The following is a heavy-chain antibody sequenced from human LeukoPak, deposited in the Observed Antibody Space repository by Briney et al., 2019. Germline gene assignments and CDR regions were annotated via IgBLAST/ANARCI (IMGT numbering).Heavy chain of an antibody. CDR1: GFTVSSNY. J-gene: IGHJ4*02. V-gene: IGHV3-53*05. CDR2: IYSGGST. D-gene: IGHD6-13*01. CDR3: AKDQYSSSWYAPNYFDY. Sequence: PGGSLRLSCAASGFTVSSNYMSWVRQAPGKGLEWVSVIYSGGSTYYADSVKGRFTISRDNSKNTLYLQMNSLRAEDTAVYYCAKDQYSSSWYAPNYFDYWGQGTLVTVSS.